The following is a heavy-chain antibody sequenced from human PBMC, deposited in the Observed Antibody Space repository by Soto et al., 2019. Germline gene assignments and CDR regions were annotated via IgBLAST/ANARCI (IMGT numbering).Heavy chain of an antibody. CDR3: ARKDIAGNSVDF. D-gene: IGHD6-13*01. CDR2: IYPGDSDT. CDR1: GYSFTTYW. Sequence: PGESLHISCNASGYSFTTYWIGWVRQMPGKGLEWMGIIYPGDSDTRYSPSFQGQVTISADKSISTAYLQWSSLKASASAMFYCARKDIAGNSVDFWGQGTLVTVSS. V-gene: IGHV5-51*01. J-gene: IGHJ4*02.